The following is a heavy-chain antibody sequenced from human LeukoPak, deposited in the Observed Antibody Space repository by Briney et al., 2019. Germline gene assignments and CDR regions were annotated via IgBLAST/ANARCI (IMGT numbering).Heavy chain of an antibody. CDR2: IHMSGST. V-gene: IGHV4-4*07. CDR3: ARDDSSRDDSGGYHY. CDR1: GDSINSYH. Sequence: SETLSLTCTVSGDSINSYHWSWIRQPAGKGLEWIGRIHMSGSTNYNPPLRSRVAISMDSSKNQFSLKLKSVTAADTAVYYCARDDSSRDDSGGYHYWGQGTLVTISS. J-gene: IGHJ4*02. D-gene: IGHD3-22*01.